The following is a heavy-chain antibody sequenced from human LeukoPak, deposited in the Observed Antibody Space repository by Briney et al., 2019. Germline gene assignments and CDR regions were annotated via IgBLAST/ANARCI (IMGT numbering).Heavy chain of an antibody. Sequence: SETLSLTCTVSGGSISSSSHFGGWIRQPPGKELEWIGAVFHSGITSYNPSLRSRVTISVDTSKNQFSLNLTSVTAADTAVYYCARQGITLIRGVKQYYFDYWGPGALVTVSS. D-gene: IGHD3-10*01. V-gene: IGHV4-39*01. CDR2: VFHSGIT. J-gene: IGHJ4*02. CDR1: GGSISSSSHF. CDR3: ARQGITLIRGVKQYYFDY.